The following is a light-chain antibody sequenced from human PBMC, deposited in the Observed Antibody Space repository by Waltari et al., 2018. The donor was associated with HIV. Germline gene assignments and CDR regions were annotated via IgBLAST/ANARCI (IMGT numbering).Light chain of an antibody. Sequence: QPVLTQPPSASASLGASVTLTCTLSSGYSNYRVDWYQQRPGKGPRFVMRVGPGGIVGSKGDGIPDRFSALGSGLNRYLTIKNIQEEDESDYHCGADHGTGSNFVYVFGSGTKVTVL. CDR1: SGYSNYR. CDR3: GADHGTGSNFVYV. V-gene: IGLV9-49*02. J-gene: IGLJ1*01. CDR2: VGPGGIVG.